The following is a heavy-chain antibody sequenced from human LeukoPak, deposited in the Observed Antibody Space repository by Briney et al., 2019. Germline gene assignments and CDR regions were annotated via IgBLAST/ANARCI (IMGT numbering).Heavy chain of an antibody. D-gene: IGHD6-19*01. CDR3: ARHPLGRGWFNYYFDS. J-gene: IGHJ4*02. Sequence: PSETLSLTCTVSGGSISSYYWSWIRQPPGKGLEWIGYIYYSGSTNYNPSLKSRVTIFVDTSKNQFSLKLSSVTAADTAVYYCARHPLGRGWFNYYFDSWGQGTLVTVSS. CDR1: GGSISSYY. V-gene: IGHV4-59*08. CDR2: IYYSGST.